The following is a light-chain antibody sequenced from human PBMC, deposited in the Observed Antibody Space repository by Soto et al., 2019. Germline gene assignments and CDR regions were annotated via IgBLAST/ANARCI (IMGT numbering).Light chain of an antibody. V-gene: IGLV2-8*01. CDR1: SSDDGGYDY. J-gene: IGLJ3*02. CDR3: SSFVAGYNYWV. Sequence: QSALTQPPSASGSPGRSVTISCTGTSSDDGGYDYVSWFQQHPGKAPKLIIYEVTKRPSGVPDRFSASKSGNTASLTVSGLQADDEADYYCSSFVAGYNYWVFGGGTKLTVL. CDR2: EVT.